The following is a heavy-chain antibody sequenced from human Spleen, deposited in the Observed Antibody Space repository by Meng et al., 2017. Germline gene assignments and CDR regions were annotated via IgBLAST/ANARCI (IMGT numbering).Heavy chain of an antibody. CDR1: ADISTGDY. CDR2: IHPNSGDT. Sequence: ASVKVSCKASADISTGDYIHWVRQAPGQGLEWMGWIHPNSGDTQSAQKFQGRVTMTSDTSISTLYMELSRLTSDDTAVYYCSREDKWGQGTLVTVSS. CDR3: SREDK. V-gene: IGHV1-2*02. J-gene: IGHJ4*02.